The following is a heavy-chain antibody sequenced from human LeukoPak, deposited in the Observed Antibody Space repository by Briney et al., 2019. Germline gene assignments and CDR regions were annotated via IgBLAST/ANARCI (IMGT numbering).Heavy chain of an antibody. D-gene: IGHD6-13*01. Sequence: SETLSLTCTVSGGSISSYYWSWIRQPPGKGLEWIGYIYYSGSTNYNPSLKSRATISVDTSKNQFSLKLSSVTAADTAVYYCARDRAAAGIAGFDPWGQGTLVTVSS. CDR3: ARDRAAAGIAGFDP. V-gene: IGHV4-59*01. CDR1: GGSISSYY. J-gene: IGHJ5*02. CDR2: IYYSGST.